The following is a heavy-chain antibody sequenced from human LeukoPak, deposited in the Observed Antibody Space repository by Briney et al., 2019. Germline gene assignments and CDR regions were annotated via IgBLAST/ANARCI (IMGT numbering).Heavy chain of an antibody. CDR1: GFTFNYYN. D-gene: IGHD6-19*01. CDR2: ITGSSARP. CDR3: ASPRIAVAGTSGY. Sequence: KPGESLRLSCDASGFTFNYYNMNWVRQAPGKGLEWVSSITGSSARPSYSDSMKGRFTISRDNAKNSLYLQMSSLRVDDTAIYYCASPRIAVAGTSGYWGQGTLVTVSS. J-gene: IGHJ4*02. V-gene: IGHV3-21*01.